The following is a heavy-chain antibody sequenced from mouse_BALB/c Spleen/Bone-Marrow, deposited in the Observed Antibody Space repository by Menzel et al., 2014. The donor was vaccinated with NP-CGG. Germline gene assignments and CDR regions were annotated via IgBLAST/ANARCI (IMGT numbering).Heavy chain of an antibody. CDR2: ISTYYGDA. J-gene: IGHJ4*01. CDR3: ARGVTAGAMDY. D-gene: IGHD2-3*01. V-gene: IGHV1-67*01. Sequence: VKLVESGAELARPGVSVKISCKGSGYTFTDYSIHWIKQSHAKSLEWIGAISTYYGDATNNQKFKGKATLTVDKSSSTAYMELARLASEDSVIYYCARGVTAGAMDYWGQGTSVTVSS. CDR1: GYTFTDYS.